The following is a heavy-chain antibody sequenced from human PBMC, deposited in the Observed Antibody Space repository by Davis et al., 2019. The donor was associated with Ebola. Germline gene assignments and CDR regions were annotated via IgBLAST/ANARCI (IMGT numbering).Heavy chain of an antibody. Sequence: MPGGSLRLSCTVSGGSISSSSYYWGWIRQPPGKGLEWIGSIYYSGSTYYNPSLKSRVTISVDTSKNQFSLKPSSVTAADTAVYYCARRRITMVRGVMGWFDPWGQGTLVTVSS. CDR2: IYYSGST. J-gene: IGHJ5*02. D-gene: IGHD3-10*01. V-gene: IGHV4-39*01. CDR1: GGSISSSSYY. CDR3: ARRRITMVRGVMGWFDP.